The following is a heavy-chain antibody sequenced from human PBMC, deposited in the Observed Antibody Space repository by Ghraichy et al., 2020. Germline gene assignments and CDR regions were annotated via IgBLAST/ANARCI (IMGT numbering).Heavy chain of an antibody. V-gene: IGHV4-39*02. CDR1: GGSISSSSYY. Sequence: SQTLSLTCTVSGGSISSSSYYWGWIRQPPGKGLEWIGSIYYSGSTYYNPSLKSRVTISVDTSKNQFSLKLSSVTAADTAVYYCARDSGSYDYWGQGTLVTVSS. CDR3: ARDSGSYDY. J-gene: IGHJ4*02. D-gene: IGHD1-26*01. CDR2: IYYSGST.